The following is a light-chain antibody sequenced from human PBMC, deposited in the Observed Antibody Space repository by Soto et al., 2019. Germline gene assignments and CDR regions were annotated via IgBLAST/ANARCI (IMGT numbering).Light chain of an antibody. CDR2: GAS. Sequence: EIVMTQSPATLSLSPGERATLSCRASQSVSSNLVWYLQKPGQAPRLLIYGASTRATGIPARFSGSGSGTEFTLTISSLQSEDFAVYYCQQYNNWPWTFGQGTKVDIK. J-gene: IGKJ1*01. CDR1: QSVSSN. V-gene: IGKV3-15*01. CDR3: QQYNNWPWT.